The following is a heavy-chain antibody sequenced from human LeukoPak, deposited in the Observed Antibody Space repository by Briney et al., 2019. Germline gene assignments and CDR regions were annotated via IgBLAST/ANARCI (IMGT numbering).Heavy chain of an antibody. Sequence: PGGSLRLSCSVSGFTFSTYVMHWVRQAPGKGLEYVSATSSNGDNTYYADSVKGRFTISRDNSKNTLYLQMSSLRADDTAVYYCARGTGYWGQGTLVTVSS. CDR1: GFTFSTYV. CDR3: ARGTGY. J-gene: IGHJ4*02. CDR2: TSSNGDNT. V-gene: IGHV3-64D*06.